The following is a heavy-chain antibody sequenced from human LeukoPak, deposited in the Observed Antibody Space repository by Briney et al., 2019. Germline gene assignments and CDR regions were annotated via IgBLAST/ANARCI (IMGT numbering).Heavy chain of an antibody. D-gene: IGHD6-13*01. CDR1: GYTFTGYY. V-gene: IGHV1-2*04. CDR3: ARAVPPVSTRGSWWTTDDAFDI. J-gene: IGHJ3*02. CDR2: INPNSGGT. Sequence: ASVKVSCKASGYTFTGYYMHWVRQAPGQGLEWMGWINPNSGGTNYAQKFQGWVTMTRDTSISTAYMELSRLRSDDTAVYYCARAVPPVSTRGSWWTTDDAFDIWGQGTMVTVSS.